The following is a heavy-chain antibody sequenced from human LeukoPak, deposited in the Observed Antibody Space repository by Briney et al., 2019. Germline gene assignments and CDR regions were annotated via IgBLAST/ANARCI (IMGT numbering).Heavy chain of an antibody. CDR2: IFYSGST. CDR1: GGSISTSSYY. CDR3: ARHVGSENYPRYFDY. Sequence: PSETLSLTCTVSGGSISTSSYYWGPIRQPPGNGLEWIGSIFYSGSTFYNPSHKSRVTLSVDTSNNQVSLKLSSVTAADTAVYYCARHVGSENYPRYFDYWRQGPLVTVSS. V-gene: IGHV4-39*01. J-gene: IGHJ4*02. D-gene: IGHD1-26*01.